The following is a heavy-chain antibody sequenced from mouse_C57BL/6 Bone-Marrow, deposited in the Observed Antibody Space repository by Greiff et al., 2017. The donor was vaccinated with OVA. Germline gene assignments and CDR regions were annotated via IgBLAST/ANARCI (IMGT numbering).Heavy chain of an antibody. CDR3: TLIYYGNAWFAY. CDR2: IDPEDGDT. D-gene: IGHD2-1*01. CDR1: GFNIKDYY. V-gene: IGHV14-1*01. J-gene: IGHJ3*01. Sequence: SGAELVRPGASVKLSCTASGFNIKDYYMHWVKQRPEQGLEWIGRIDPEDGDTEYAPKFQGKATMTADTSSNTAYLQRSSLTSEDTAVYYCTLIYYGNAWFAYWGQGTLVTVSA.